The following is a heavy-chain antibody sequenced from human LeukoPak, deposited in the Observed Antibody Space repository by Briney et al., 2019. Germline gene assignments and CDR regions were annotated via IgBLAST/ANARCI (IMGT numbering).Heavy chain of an antibody. CDR1: GFFASNYY. J-gene: IGHJ3*02. V-gene: IGHV3-53*01. CDR3: ARAGYLGSDAFDI. Sequence: PGGSLRLSCAVSGFFASNYYMDWVRQAPGKGLDWVSVIFTAGSTYNADSVKCRFTISRDTFKNTLYLQMNSLRVEDTAVYYCARAGYLGSDAFDIWGQGTMVTVSS. CDR2: IFTAGST. D-gene: IGHD5-18*01.